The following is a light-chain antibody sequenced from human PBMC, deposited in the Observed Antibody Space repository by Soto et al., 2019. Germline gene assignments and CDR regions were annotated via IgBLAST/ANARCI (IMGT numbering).Light chain of an antibody. CDR3: LLDYSYFWA. J-gene: IGKJ1*01. CDR2: AAS. V-gene: IGKV1-6*01. CDR1: QGIRSA. Sequence: AIQVTQSPSSLSASVGDGVTITCLTSQGIRSALGWYQQKPGKVPKLLIYAASTLQSGVPSRFSGSGSGRDFTLTISSLQPEDFATYYCLLDYSYFWAFGQGTKVDI.